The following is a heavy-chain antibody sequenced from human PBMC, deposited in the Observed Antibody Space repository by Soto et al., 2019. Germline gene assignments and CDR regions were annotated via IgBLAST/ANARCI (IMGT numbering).Heavy chain of an antibody. V-gene: IGHV4-34*01. CDR3: ATSNYYWFDP. D-gene: IGHD4-4*01. Sequence: SETLSLTCAVYGGSFSGYYWSWIRQPPGKGLEWIGEINHSGSTNYNPSLKSRVTISVDTSKNQFSLKLSSVTAADTAVYYCATSNYYWFDPWGQGTLVTVSS. CDR2: INHSGST. CDR1: GGSFSGYY. J-gene: IGHJ5*02.